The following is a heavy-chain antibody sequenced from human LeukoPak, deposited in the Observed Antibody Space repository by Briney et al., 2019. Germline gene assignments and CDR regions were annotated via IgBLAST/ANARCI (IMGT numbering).Heavy chain of an antibody. CDR2: ISGSGGST. V-gene: IGHV3-23*01. D-gene: IGHD3-22*01. Sequence: PGGSLRLSCAASGFTFSSYAMSWVRQAPGKGLEWVSAISGSGGSTYYADSVKGRFTISRDNSKNTLYLQMNSLRAEDTAVYYCARVFVYYYDSSGYPEYFQHWGQGTLVTVSS. J-gene: IGHJ1*01. CDR3: ARVFVYYYDSSGYPEYFQH. CDR1: GFTFSSYA.